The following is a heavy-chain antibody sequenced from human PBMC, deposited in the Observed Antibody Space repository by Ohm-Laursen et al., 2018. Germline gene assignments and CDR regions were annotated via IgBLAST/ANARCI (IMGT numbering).Heavy chain of an antibody. V-gene: IGHV3-48*03. D-gene: IGHD1-26*01. CDR2: ISSSGSTI. Sequence: SLRLSCAASGFTFSSYEMNWVRQAPGKGLEWVSYISSSGSTIYYADSVKGRFTISRDNAKNSLYLQMNSLRAEDTAVYYCARDPSRYSGSYPYYFDYWGQGTLVTVSS. J-gene: IGHJ4*02. CDR3: ARDPSRYSGSYPYYFDY. CDR1: GFTFSSYE.